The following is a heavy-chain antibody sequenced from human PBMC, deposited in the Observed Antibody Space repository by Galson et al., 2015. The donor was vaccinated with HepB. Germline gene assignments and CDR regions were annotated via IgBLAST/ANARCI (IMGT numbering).Heavy chain of an antibody. Sequence: SLRLSCAASGFTFSSYSMNWVRQAPGKGLEWVSSITSSSSYIYYADSVKGRFTMSRDNAKNSLYLQMNSLRAEDTAVYYCARSGSYGSGGYYSNRWYLELWGRGTLVTVSS. J-gene: IGHJ2*01. D-gene: IGHD3-22*01. CDR2: ITSSSSYI. V-gene: IGHV3-21*01. CDR3: ARSGSYGSGGYYSNRWYLEL. CDR1: GFTFSSYS.